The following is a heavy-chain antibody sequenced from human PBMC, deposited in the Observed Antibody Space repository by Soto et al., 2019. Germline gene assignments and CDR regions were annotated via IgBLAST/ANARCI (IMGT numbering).Heavy chain of an antibody. V-gene: IGHV5-51*01. CDR2: IYPRDSDT. CDR1: GYRFDTYW. CDR3: ARREYSYGYFEY. J-gene: IGHJ4*02. Sequence: GESLKISCKGYGYRFDTYWIGWVRQLPGKGLEWMGIIYPRDSDTRQSPSFQADVSISVDKSMTTAYLQWTSLQASDTAIYYCARREYSYGYFEYWGQGTQVTVSS. D-gene: IGHD5-12*01.